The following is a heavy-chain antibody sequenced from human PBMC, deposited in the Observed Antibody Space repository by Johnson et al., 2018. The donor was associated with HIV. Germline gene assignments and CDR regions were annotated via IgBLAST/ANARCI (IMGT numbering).Heavy chain of an antibody. CDR2: ISYDGSNN. Sequence: QVQLVESGGGVVQPGRSLRLSCAASGFTFSSYAMHWVRQAPGKGLEWVAVISYDGSNNYYADSVKGRFPISRDNSKNTLYLQMNSLRAEDTAVYYCGKDVLGWELSHDDAFDIWGQGTMVIVSS. CDR3: GKDVLGWELSHDDAFDI. D-gene: IGHD1-26*01. V-gene: IGHV3-30*04. CDR1: GFTFSSYA. J-gene: IGHJ3*02.